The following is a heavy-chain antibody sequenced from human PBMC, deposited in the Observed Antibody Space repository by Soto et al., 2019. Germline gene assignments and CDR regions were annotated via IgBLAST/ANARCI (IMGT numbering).Heavy chain of an antibody. CDR3: ATAFCTDGSSCGFDY. CDR2: LYSDGST. J-gene: IGHJ4*02. D-gene: IGHD2-8*01. V-gene: IGHV3-53*01. CDR1: GFTVSNNY. Sequence: GGSLRLSCAASGFTVSNNYMNWVRQAPGKGLESVSVLYSDGSTYYADSVKGRFTISRDIPKNTLYLQMNSLRVEDTALYYCATAFCTDGSSCGFDYWGQGALVTVSS.